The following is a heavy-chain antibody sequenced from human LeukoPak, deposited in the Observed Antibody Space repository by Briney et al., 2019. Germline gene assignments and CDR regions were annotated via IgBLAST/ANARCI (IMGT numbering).Heavy chain of an antibody. Sequence: PSETLSLTCAVYGGSFSGYYWSWLRQPPGKGLEWIGEINHSGSTNYNPSLKSRVTISVDTSKNQFSLKLSSVTAADTAVYYCARKSRVRGVHNWFDPWGQGTLVTVSS. CDR3: ARKSRVRGVHNWFDP. J-gene: IGHJ5*02. CDR1: GGSFSGYY. D-gene: IGHD3-10*01. CDR2: INHSGST. V-gene: IGHV4-34*01.